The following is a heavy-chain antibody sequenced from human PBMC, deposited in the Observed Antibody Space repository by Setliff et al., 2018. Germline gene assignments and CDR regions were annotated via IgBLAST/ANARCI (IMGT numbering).Heavy chain of an antibody. J-gene: IGHJ4*02. Sequence: GASVKVSCKSSGYTFTSYGINWVRQAPGQGLEWMGWISAYNGYIIYAQKLQGRVTMTTDASTNTAYMELRSLTSDDTAVYYCARDTCSLTSCQDDYFDYWGQGTLVTVSS. V-gene: IGHV1-18*01. CDR2: ISAYNGYI. CDR1: GYTFTSYG. D-gene: IGHD2-2*01. CDR3: ARDTCSLTSCQDDYFDY.